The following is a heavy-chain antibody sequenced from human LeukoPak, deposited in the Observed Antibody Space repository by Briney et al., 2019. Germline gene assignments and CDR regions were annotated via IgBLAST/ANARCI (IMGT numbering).Heavy chain of an antibody. Sequence: PSETLSLTCTVSGGSISSTNYYWGWIRQPPGKGLEWIGSIYYSGSTYYNPSLKSRVTISVDTSKKQFSLKLSSVTAADTAVYYCARSVSYYYDGSARSAFDIWGQGTMVTVSS. V-gene: IGHV4-39*07. CDR3: ARSVSYYYDGSARSAFDI. J-gene: IGHJ3*02. CDR2: IYYSGST. D-gene: IGHD3-22*01. CDR1: GGSISSTNYY.